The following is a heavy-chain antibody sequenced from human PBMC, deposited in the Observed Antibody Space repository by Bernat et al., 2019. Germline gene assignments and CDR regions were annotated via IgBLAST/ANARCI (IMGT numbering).Heavy chain of an antibody. CDR3: AKDCGGSCYGFHY. V-gene: IGHV3-23*01. J-gene: IGHJ4*02. D-gene: IGHD2-15*01. CDR1: GFTFSSYG. CDR2: FSGGDGTT. Sequence: EVQLLESGGGSPQPGGSLRLSCAASGFTFSSYGMSWVRQAPGKGLEWVSTFSGGDGTTYYADSVKGRFTISRDNSKNMLYLQMNSLRAEDTAVYYCAKDCGGSCYGFHYWGQGTLVTVSS.